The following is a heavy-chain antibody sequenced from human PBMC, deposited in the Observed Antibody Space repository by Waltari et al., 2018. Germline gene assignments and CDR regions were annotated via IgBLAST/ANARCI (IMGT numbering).Heavy chain of an antibody. J-gene: IGHJ4*02. CDR3: ARLLNGRLRWGDYFDY. CDR1: GYSISSGYY. D-gene: IGHD4-17*01. V-gene: IGHV4-38-2*01. CDR2: IYHSGST. Sequence: QVQLQESGPGLVKPSETLSLTCAVSGYSISSGYYWGWIRQPPGKGLEWIGSIYHSGSTYSNPSLKSRVTISVDTAKNQFSLKLSSVTAADTAVYYCARLLNGRLRWGDYFDYWGQGTLVTVSS.